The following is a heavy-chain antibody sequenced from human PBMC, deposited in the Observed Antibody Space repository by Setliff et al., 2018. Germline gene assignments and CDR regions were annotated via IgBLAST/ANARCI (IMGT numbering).Heavy chain of an antibody. D-gene: IGHD6-13*01. CDR1: GGSISSMSYY. Sequence: SETLSLTCTVSGGSISSMSYYWSWIRQPPGKGLEWIGEISHSGSTYYNPSLKSRVTISVDTSKNQFSLKLSSVTAADTAVYYCARHGVEQQLVRKPFDYWGQGTLVTVPS. CDR3: ARHGVEQQLVRKPFDY. J-gene: IGHJ4*02. V-gene: IGHV4-39*01. CDR2: ISHSGST.